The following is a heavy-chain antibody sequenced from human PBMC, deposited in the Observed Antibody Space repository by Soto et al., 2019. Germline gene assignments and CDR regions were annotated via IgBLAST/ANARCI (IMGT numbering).Heavy chain of an antibody. CDR3: ARGVVFVPAAIDWFDP. CDR1: GGTFSSYA. J-gene: IGHJ5*02. V-gene: IGHV1-69*12. D-gene: IGHD2-2*01. Sequence: QVQLVQSGAEVKKPGSSVKVSCKASGGTFSSYAISWVRQAPGQGLEWMGGIIPIFGTANYAQKFQGRVTITADESTSTAYMELSSLRSDDTAVYYCARGVVFVPAAIDWFDPWGQGTLVTVSS. CDR2: IIPIFGTA.